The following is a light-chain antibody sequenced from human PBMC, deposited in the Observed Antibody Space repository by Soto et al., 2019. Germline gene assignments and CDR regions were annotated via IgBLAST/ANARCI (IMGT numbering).Light chain of an antibody. CDR2: DAS. CDR1: QSVSSY. V-gene: IGKV3-11*01. CDR3: LQRSNWPLT. J-gene: IGKJ4*01. Sequence: EIVLTQSPATLSLSPGERATLSCRASQSVSSYLAWYQQKLGQAPRLLIYDASNRATGIPARFSGSGSGTDLPLTISSPEPEDFAVYYCLQRSNWPLTFGGGTKVEIK.